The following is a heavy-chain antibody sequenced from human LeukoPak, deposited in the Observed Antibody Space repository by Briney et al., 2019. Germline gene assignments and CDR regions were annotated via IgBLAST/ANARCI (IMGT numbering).Heavy chain of an antibody. J-gene: IGHJ3*02. Sequence: PSETLSLTCTVSGDSISSSSYYWGWIRQPPGKGLEWIGSIYYSGSTYYNPSLKGRVTISVDTSKNQFSLKLSSVTAADTAVYYCASSVVVPAAILAAFDIWGQGTMVTVSS. CDR1: GDSISSSSYY. CDR2: IYYSGST. V-gene: IGHV4-39*01. CDR3: ASSVVVPAAILAAFDI. D-gene: IGHD2-2*02.